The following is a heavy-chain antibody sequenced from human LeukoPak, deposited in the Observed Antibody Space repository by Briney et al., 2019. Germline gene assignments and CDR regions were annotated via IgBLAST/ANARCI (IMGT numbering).Heavy chain of an antibody. J-gene: IGHJ4*02. D-gene: IGHD4-23*01. CDR2: IVVGSGNT. V-gene: IGHV1-58*01. CDR3: AADFGATVVTPLDY. Sequence: ASVKVSCKASGFTFTSSAVQWVRQARGQRLEWIGWIVVGSGNTNYAQKFQERVTITRDMSTSTAYMELSNLRSEDTAVYYCAADFGATVVTPLDYWGQGTLVTVSS. CDR1: GFTFTSSA.